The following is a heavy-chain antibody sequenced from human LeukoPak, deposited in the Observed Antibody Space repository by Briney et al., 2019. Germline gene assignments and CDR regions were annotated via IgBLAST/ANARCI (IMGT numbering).Heavy chain of an antibody. CDR1: GVSISSSHYY. J-gene: IGHJ4*02. CDR2: IYYSGST. V-gene: IGHV4-39*01. D-gene: IGHD3-3*01. CDR3: ARLIFGVAKPLDY. Sequence: PSETLSLTCTVSGVSISSSHYYWGWIRQPPGKGLEWIGNIYYSGSTYYSPSLKSRVTISVDTSKNQFSLKLSSVTAADTAMYYCARLIFGVAKPLDYWGQGTLVTVSS.